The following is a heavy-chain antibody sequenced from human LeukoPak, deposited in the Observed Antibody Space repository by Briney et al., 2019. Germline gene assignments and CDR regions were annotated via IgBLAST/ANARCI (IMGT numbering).Heavy chain of an antibody. V-gene: IGHV1-8*01. Sequence: AASVKVSCKASGYTFTSCDINWVRQATGQGLEWMGWMNPNSGNTGYAQKFQGRVTMTRNTSISTAYMELSSLRSEDTAVYYCARGRRYSSFNWFDPWGQGTLVTVSS. CDR1: GYTFTSCD. D-gene: IGHD6-13*01. CDR3: ARGRRYSSFNWFDP. CDR2: MNPNSGNT. J-gene: IGHJ5*02.